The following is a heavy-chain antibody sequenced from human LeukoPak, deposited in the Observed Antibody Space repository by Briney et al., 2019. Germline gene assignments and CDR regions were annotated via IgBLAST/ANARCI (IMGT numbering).Heavy chain of an antibody. V-gene: IGHV1-2*02. D-gene: IGHD1-26*01. Sequence: ASVKVSCKASGYTFTGYYMHWVRQAPGQGLEWMGWINPNSGGTNYAQNFQGRVTMTRDTSISTAYMELSRLRSDDTAVYYCARGGYSGTEKPNDYWGQGTLVTVSS. CDR2: INPNSGGT. CDR1: GYTFTGYY. CDR3: ARGGYSGTEKPNDY. J-gene: IGHJ4*02.